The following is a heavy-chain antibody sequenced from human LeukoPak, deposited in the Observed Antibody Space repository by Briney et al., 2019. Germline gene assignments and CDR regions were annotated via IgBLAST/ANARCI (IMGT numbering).Heavy chain of an antibody. Sequence: ASVKVSCKASGYTFTSYAMHWVRQAPGQRLEWMGWINAGNGNTKYSQEFQGRVTMTRNTSISTAYMELSSLRSEDTAVYYCARGSLFRYFDWFRYYFDYWGQGTLVTVSS. D-gene: IGHD3-9*01. V-gene: IGHV1-3*03. CDR2: INAGNGNT. CDR3: ARGSLFRYFDWFRYYFDY. CDR1: GYTFTSYA. J-gene: IGHJ4*02.